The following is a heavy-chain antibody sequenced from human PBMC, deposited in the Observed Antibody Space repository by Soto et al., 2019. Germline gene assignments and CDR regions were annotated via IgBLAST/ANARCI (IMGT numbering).Heavy chain of an antibody. CDR2: ISGSGGST. CDR1: GFTFSGYA. V-gene: IGHV3-23*01. Sequence: GGSLRLSCAPPGFTFSGYAMSWFPQAPGKGLEWFSAISGSGGSTYYADSVKGRFTISRDNSKNTLYLQMNSLRAEDTAVYYCAKEGYYDSSGYSRYYYGMDVWGQGTTVTVSS. D-gene: IGHD3-22*01. J-gene: IGHJ6*02. CDR3: AKEGYYDSSGYSRYYYGMDV.